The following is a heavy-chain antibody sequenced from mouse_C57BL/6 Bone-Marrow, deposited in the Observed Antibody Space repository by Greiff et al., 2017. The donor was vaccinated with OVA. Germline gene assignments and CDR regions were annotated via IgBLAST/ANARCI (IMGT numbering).Heavy chain of an antibody. CDR2: IRNKANGYTT. D-gene: IGHD1-1*01. V-gene: IGHV7-3*01. Sequence: EVQVVESGGGLVQPGGSLSLSCAASGFTFTDYYMSWVRQPPGKALEWLGFIRNKANGYTTEYSASVKGRFTISRDNSESSLYLQMNALRAEDSATYYFARPYYYGRSSLFAYWGQGTLVTVSA. CDR3: ARPYYYGRSSLFAY. J-gene: IGHJ3*01. CDR1: GFTFTDYY.